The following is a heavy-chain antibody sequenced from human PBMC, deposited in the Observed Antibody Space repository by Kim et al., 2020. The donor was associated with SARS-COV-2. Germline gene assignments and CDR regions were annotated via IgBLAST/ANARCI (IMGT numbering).Heavy chain of an antibody. J-gene: IGHJ4*02. Sequence: YNPALKSRVTISVDPSKNQFSLKLSSVTAADTAVYYCAREVVTTSSGFDYWGQGTLVTVSS. CDR3: AREVVTTSSGFDY. V-gene: IGHV4-31*02. D-gene: IGHD4-17*01.